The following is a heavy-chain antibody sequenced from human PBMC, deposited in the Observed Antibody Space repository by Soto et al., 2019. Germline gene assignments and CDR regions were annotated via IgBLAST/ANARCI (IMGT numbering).Heavy chain of an antibody. D-gene: IGHD6-6*01. V-gene: IGHV4-34*01. J-gene: IGHJ4*02. CDR2: INHSGST. CDR1: GGSFSGYY. CDR3: ARGVGGRAARPYYFDY. Sequence: SETLSLTCAVYGGSFSGYYWSWIRQPPGKGLEWIGEINHSGSTNYNPSLKSRVTISVDTSKNQFSLKLSSVTAADTAVYYCARGVGGRAARPYYFDYWGQGTLVTVSS.